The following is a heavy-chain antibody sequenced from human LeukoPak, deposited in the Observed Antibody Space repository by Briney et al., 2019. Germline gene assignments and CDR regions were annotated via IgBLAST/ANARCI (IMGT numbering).Heavy chain of an antibody. Sequence: SETLSLTCAVYGGSFSGYYWSWIRQPPGKGLEWIGEINHSGGTNYNPSLKNRVTISVYTSKNQFPLKLSSVTAADTAVYYCARGRTADYWGQGTLVTVSS. CDR2: INHSGGT. J-gene: IGHJ4*02. CDR1: GGSFSGYY. D-gene: IGHD2-2*01. V-gene: IGHV4-34*01. CDR3: ARGRTADY.